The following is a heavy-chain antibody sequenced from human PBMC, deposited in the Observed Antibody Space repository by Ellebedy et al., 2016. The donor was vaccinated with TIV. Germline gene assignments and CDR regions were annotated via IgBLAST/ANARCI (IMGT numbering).Heavy chain of an antibody. D-gene: IGHD3-3*01. Sequence: MPGGSLRLSCAAPASTFRSYWMPWVRQTPGKGREWFGEMMHSGSTNYNPSLKSRVTISVETAKNQFSLKLSSVTAADTAVYYCARGRRFFDNYGMDVWGQGTTVTVSS. J-gene: IGHJ6*02. CDR2: MMHSGST. CDR1: ASTFRSYW. CDR3: ARGRRFFDNYGMDV. V-gene: IGHV4-34*01.